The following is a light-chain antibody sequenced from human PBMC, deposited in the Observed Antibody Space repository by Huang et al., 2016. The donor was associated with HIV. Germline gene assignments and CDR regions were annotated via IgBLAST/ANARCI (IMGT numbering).Light chain of an antibody. CDR2: AAS. J-gene: IGKJ4*01. CDR3: QQTNNFPFT. V-gene: IGKV1-12*01. Sequence: DIQMTQSPSSVSASLGDRVTITCRASQASSRCLTWYRQNSGKAPNLLIYAASVLQNGVPSRFSGSGSGTNFTLTINNLQAEDFAIYYCQQTNNFPFTFGGGTKVESK. CDR1: QASSRC.